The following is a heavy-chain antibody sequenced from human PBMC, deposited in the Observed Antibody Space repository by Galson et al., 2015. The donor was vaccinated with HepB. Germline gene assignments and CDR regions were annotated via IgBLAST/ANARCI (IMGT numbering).Heavy chain of an antibody. Sequence: SLRLSCAASGFTFSKFGMHWVRQAPGKGLEWVTVISSDGSKGYYADSVKGRYTISRDNSKNTLNLQMNSLRVEDTAVYYCARGLSIGYCSGTSCYAGYGMGVWGQGTSVTVSS. CDR1: GFTFSKFG. D-gene: IGHD2-2*03. CDR3: ARGLSIGYCSGTSCYAGYGMGV. CDR2: ISSDGSKG. V-gene: IGHV3-30*03. J-gene: IGHJ6*02.